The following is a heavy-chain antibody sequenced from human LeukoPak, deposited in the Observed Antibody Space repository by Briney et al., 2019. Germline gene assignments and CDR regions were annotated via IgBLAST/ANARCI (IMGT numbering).Heavy chain of an antibody. Sequence: GASVKVSCKASGYTFTGYYMHWVRQAPGQGLEWMGWINPNSGGTNYAQKFQGRVTMTRDTSISTAYMELSRLRSDDTAVYYCARVIVGATSAVGAFDIWGQGTMVTVSS. V-gene: IGHV1-2*02. CDR2: INPNSGGT. CDR3: ARVIVGATSAVGAFDI. D-gene: IGHD1-26*01. CDR1: GYTFTGYY. J-gene: IGHJ3*02.